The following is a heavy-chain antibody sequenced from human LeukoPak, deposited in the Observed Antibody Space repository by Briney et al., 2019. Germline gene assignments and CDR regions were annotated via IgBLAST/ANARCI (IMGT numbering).Heavy chain of an antibody. D-gene: IGHD6-13*01. CDR1: GGSISSGGYY. CDR3: ARGAAAEAYY. J-gene: IGHJ4*02. V-gene: IGHV4-31*03. Sequence: SETLSLTCTVSGGSISSGGYYWSWIRQHPGKGLEWIGYIYYSGSTYYNPSLKSRVTISVDTSKNQFSLKLSSVTAEDTAVYYCARGAAAEAYYWGQGTLVTVSS. CDR2: IYYSGST.